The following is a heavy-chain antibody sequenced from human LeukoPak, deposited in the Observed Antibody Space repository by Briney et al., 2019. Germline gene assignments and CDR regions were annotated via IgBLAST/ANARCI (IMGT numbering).Heavy chain of an antibody. CDR3: ARKKVVTDAFDI. Sequence: GGFLRLSCAASGFTFSSYWMSWVRQAPGKGLEWVANIKQDGSEKYYLDSVKGRFTISRDSAKNSLYLQMNSLRAEDTAVYYCARKKVVTDAFDIWGQGTMVTVSS. D-gene: IGHD2-21*02. V-gene: IGHV3-7*01. J-gene: IGHJ3*02. CDR1: GFTFSSYW. CDR2: IKQDGSEK.